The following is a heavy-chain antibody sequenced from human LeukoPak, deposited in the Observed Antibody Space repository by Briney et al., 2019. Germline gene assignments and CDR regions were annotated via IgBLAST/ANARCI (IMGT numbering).Heavy chain of an antibody. J-gene: IGHJ4*02. CDR2: IRYDGSNK. CDR3: AKRSGKMATGNFDY. D-gene: IGHD5-24*01. V-gene: IGHV3-30*02. CDR1: GFTFSSYG. Sequence: PGGSLRLPCAASGFTFSSYGMHWVRQAPGKGLEWVAFIRYDGSNKYYADSVKGRFTISRDNSKKTLYLQMNSLRAEDTAVYYCAKRSGKMATGNFDYWGQGTLVTVSS.